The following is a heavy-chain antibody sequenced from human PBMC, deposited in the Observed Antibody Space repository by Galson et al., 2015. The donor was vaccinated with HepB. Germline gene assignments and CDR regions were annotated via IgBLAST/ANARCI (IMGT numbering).Heavy chain of an antibody. CDR2: IYPGDSDT. J-gene: IGHJ5*02. D-gene: IGHD6-19*01. V-gene: IGHV5-51*01. Sequence: QSGAEVKKPGESLKISCKGSGYSFTSYWIGWVRQMPGKGLEWMGIIYPGDSDTRYSPPFQGQVTISADKSISTAYLQWSSLKASDTAMYYCARHPYSSGWYPHWFDPWGQGTLVTVSS. CDR3: ARHPYSSGWYPHWFDP. CDR1: GYSFTSYW.